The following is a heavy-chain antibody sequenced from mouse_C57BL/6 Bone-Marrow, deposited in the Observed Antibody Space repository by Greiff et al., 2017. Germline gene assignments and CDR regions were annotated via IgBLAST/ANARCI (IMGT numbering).Heavy chain of an antibody. CDR3: TTHESGSIYYAMDY. CDR2: IDPENGDT. D-gene: IGHD1-1*01. Sequence: EVQLQQSGAELVRPGASVKLSCTASGFNIKDDYMHWVMQRPEQGLEWIGWIDPENGDTEYASKFQGKATITADTSSNTAYLQLRSLTSEDTAVYSCTTHESGSIYYAMDYWGQGTSVTVSS. CDR1: GFNIKDDY. V-gene: IGHV14-4*01. J-gene: IGHJ4*01.